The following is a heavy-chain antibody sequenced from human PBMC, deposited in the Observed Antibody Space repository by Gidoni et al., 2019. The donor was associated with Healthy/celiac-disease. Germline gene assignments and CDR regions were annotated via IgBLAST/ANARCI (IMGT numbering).Heavy chain of an antibody. J-gene: IGHJ3*02. CDR3: ARAFLYYDFWSGYYNFKTSDAFDI. Sequence: QVQLVQSGAEVKKPGASVKVYCKASGYTFTSYDINWVRQATGQGLEWMGWMNPNSGNTGYAQKFQGRVTMTRNTSISTAYMELSSLRSEDTAVYYCARAFLYYDFWSGYYNFKTSDAFDIWGQGTMVTVSS. V-gene: IGHV1-8*01. CDR2: MNPNSGNT. CDR1: GYTFTSYD. D-gene: IGHD3-3*01.